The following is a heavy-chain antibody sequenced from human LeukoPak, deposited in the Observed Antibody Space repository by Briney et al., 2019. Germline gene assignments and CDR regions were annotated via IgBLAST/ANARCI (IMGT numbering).Heavy chain of an antibody. Sequence: SETLSLTCAVYGGSFSGYYWSWIRQPPGKGLEWIGEINHSGTTNYNPSLKSRVTISVDTSKNQFFLKLSSVTAADTAVYYCARGGAARNYYYTDVWGQGTLVTASS. CDR3: ARGGAARNYYYTDV. CDR1: GGSFSGYY. CDR2: INHSGTT. V-gene: IGHV4-34*01. J-gene: IGHJ6*03. D-gene: IGHD6-6*01.